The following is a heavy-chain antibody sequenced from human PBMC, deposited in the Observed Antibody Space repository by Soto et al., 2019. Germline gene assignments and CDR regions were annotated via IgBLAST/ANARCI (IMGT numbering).Heavy chain of an antibody. CDR3: ARDHGGSYRDYFDY. D-gene: IGHD1-26*01. CDR2: IIPIFGTA. V-gene: IGHV1-69*01. J-gene: IGHJ4*02. CDR1: GGTFSSYA. Sequence: QVQLVQSGAEVKKPGSSVKVSCKASGGTFSSYAISWVRQAPGQGLEWMGGIIPIFGTANYAQKFQGRVTITADESTSTAYMELSSPRSEDTAVYYCARDHGGSYRDYFDYWGQGTLVTVSS.